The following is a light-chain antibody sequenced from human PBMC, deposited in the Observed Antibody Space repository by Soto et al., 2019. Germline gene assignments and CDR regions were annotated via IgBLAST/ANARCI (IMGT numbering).Light chain of an antibody. CDR3: SSYAGSNNLV. Sequence: QSALTQPPSAYGSPGQSFTISCTGNSSAVGGYNYVSWYQQHPGKAPKLMIYEVSKRPSGVPDRFSGSKSGNTASLTVSGLQAEDEADYYCSSYAGSNNLVFGGGTKLTVL. V-gene: IGLV2-8*01. CDR1: SSAVGGYNY. J-gene: IGLJ2*01. CDR2: EVS.